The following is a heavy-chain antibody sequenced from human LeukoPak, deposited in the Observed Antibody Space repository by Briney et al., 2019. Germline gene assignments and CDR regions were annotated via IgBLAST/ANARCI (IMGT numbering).Heavy chain of an antibody. V-gene: IGHV3-48*03. CDR1: GFTFSSYE. J-gene: IGHJ6*04. CDR2: ISSSGSTI. Sequence: GGSLRLSCAASGFTFSSYEMNWVRQAPGKGLEWVSYISSSGSTIYYADSVEGRFTISRDNAKNSLYLQMNSLRAEGTAVYYCAELGITMIGGVRGKGTTVTISS. CDR3: AELGITMIGGV. D-gene: IGHD3-10*02.